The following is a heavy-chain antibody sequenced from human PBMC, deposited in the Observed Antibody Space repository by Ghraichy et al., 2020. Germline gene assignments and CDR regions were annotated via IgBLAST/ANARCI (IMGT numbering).Heavy chain of an antibody. CDR2: INPSGGST. D-gene: IGHD1-7*01. V-gene: IGHV1-46*01. CDR1: GYTFTSYY. CDR3: ARGDNCNYFTVGFANWFDP. J-gene: IGHJ5*02. Sequence: ASVKVSCKASGYTFTSYYMHWVRQAPGQGLEWMGIINPSGGSTSYAQKFQRRVTMTRDTSTSTVYMELSSLRSEDTAVYYCARGDNCNYFTVGFANWFDPWGQGTLVTVSS.